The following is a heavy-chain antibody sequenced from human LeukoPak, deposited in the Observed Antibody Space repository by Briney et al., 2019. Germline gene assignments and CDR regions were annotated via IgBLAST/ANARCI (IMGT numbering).Heavy chain of an antibody. V-gene: IGHV3-23*01. Sequence: GGSLRLSCAASGFTFNYAMTWARQPPGKGLEWVSAISGSGGSTYYADSVKGRFTISRDNSKNTLYLQMNSLRAEDTAVYYCAKESVRYSSSGEGQKWGQGTLVTVSS. CDR1: GFTFNYA. CDR3: AKESVRYSSSGEGQK. J-gene: IGHJ4*02. D-gene: IGHD6-13*01. CDR2: ISGSGGST.